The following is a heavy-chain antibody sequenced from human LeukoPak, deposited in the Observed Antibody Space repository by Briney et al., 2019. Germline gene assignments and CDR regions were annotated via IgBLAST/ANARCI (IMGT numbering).Heavy chain of an antibody. CDR2: INPNSGGT. CDR1: GYTFTVYY. D-gene: IGHD5-12*01. V-gene: IGHV1-2*02. CDR3: ARYSCYDPFDY. J-gene: IGHJ4*02. Sequence: EASVKVSCKASGYTFTVYYMHWVRQAPGQGREWMGWINPNSGGTNYAQKFQGRVTMTRDTSISTAYMELSRLRSDDTAVYYCARYSCYDPFDYWGQGTLVTVSS.